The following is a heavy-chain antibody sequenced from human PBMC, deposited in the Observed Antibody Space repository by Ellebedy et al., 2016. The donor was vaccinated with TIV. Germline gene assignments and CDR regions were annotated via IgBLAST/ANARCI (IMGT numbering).Heavy chain of an antibody. CDR2: ISSSSSTI. CDR1: GFTFSSYS. Sequence: GGSLRLSCAASGFTFSSYSMNWVRQAPGKGLEWVSYISSSSSTIYYADSVKGRFTISRDNAKNSLYLQMNSLKIEDTAMFYCATGRDWFKYWGQGALVTVSS. CDR3: ATGRDWFKY. J-gene: IGHJ4*02. V-gene: IGHV3-48*01. D-gene: IGHD3-9*01.